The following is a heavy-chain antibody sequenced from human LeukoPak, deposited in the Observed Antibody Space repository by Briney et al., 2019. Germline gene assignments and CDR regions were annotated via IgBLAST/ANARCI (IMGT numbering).Heavy chain of an antibody. V-gene: IGHV3-23*01. CDR2: ISGSGGST. CDR1: GFTFSSYE. Sequence: PGGSLRLSCAASGFTFSSYEMNWVRQAPGKGLEWVSAISGSGGSTYYADSVKGRFTISRDNSMNTLYLQMNSLRAEDTAVYYYAKVPSLPYDFWSGSNYWGQGTLVTVSS. CDR3: AKVPSLPYDFWSGSNY. D-gene: IGHD3-3*01. J-gene: IGHJ4*02.